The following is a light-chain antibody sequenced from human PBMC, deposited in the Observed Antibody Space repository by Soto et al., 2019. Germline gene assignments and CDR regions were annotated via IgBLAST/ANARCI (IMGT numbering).Light chain of an antibody. Sequence: QSALTQPASVSGSPGQSITIACTGTSSDVGGYNYVSWYQQYPGNAPILVISDVSNRPSGVSNRFSGSKSGNSASLTISGLQSEDEADYYCSSYASSSTDVFGTGTKLTVL. J-gene: IGLJ1*01. CDR1: SSDVGGYNY. V-gene: IGLV2-14*01. CDR3: SSYASSSTDV. CDR2: DVS.